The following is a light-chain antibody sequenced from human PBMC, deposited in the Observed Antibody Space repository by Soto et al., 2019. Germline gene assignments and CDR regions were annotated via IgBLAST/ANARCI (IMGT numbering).Light chain of an antibody. V-gene: IGLV2-23*01. CDR2: EGS. Sequence: QSVLTQPASVSGSPGQSITISCTGTSSDIGKYNLVSWYQQHPGKAPKLIIYEGSHRPSGVSNRFSGSKSGNTASLTISGLQAEDEADYYCCSYEGSNNYVFGTGTKLTVL. J-gene: IGLJ1*01. CDR1: SSDIGKYNL. CDR3: CSYEGSNNYV.